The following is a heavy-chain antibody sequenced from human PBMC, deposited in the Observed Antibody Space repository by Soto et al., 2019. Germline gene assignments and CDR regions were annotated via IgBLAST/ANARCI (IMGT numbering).Heavy chain of an antibody. CDR1: GDSISSSDYY. CDR2: IYYSGSA. CDR3: GRISSHGDYAY. V-gene: IGHV4-39*01. Sequence: PSETLSLTCTVSGDSISSSDYYWGWIRQPPGKGLEWIGNIYYSGSASHHPSLKSRVTISVDTSKNQVSLKLNSVTAADTAVYYCGRISSHGDYAYWGQGTLVTVSS. D-gene: IGHD4-17*01. J-gene: IGHJ4*02.